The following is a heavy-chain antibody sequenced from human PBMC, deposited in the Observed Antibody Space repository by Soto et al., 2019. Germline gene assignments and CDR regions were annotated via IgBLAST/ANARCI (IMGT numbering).Heavy chain of an antibody. J-gene: IGHJ6*01. CDR2: INPNSGGT. Sequence: SVKGSRTTAGGTFSSYAISWVRQAPGQGLEWMGWINPNSGGTNYAQKFQGRVTMTRDTSISTAYMELSSLRYDDTAVYYCASTYAYDSRGYYG. CDR1: GGTFSSYA. V-gene: IGHV1-2*02. CDR3: ASTYAYDSRGYYG. D-gene: IGHD3-22*01.